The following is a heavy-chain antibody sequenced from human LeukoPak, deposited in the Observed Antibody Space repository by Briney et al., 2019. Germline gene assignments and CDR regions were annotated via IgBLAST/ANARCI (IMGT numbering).Heavy chain of an antibody. D-gene: IGHD3-22*01. CDR3: ARDHYYDSSGYTFRH. CDR1: GGSISSSNW. Sequence: SSETLSLTCAVSGGSISSSNWWSWVRQPPGKGLEWIGYIYYSGSTSYNPSLKSRVTISVDTSKNQFSLKLSSVTAADTAVYYCARDHYYDSSGYTFRHWGQGTLVTVSS. J-gene: IGHJ1*01. V-gene: IGHV4-4*02. CDR2: IYYSGST.